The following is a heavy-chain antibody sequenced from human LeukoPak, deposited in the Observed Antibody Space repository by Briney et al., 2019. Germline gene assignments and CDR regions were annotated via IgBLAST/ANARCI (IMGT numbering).Heavy chain of an antibody. D-gene: IGHD3-22*01. V-gene: IGHV4-31*03. CDR1: GGSISSGGYY. CDR3: ASDYYDSSGYSSRAFDI. J-gene: IGHJ3*02. CDR2: IYYSGSA. Sequence: PSETLSLTCTVSGGSISSGGYYWSWIRQHPGKGLEWIGYIYYSGSAYYSPSLKSRVTISVDTSKNQFSLKLSSVTAADTAVYYCASDYYDSSGYSSRAFDIWGQGTMVTVSS.